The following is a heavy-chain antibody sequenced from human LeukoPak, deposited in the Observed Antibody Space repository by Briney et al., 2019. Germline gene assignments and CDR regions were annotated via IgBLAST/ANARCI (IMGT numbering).Heavy chain of an antibody. J-gene: IGHJ3*02. Sequence: GGSLRLSCEVSGFTFSNYWMTWVRQAPEKGPGWVSNIKPSGREKHYADSVEGRYTISRDNTKNSLYLEKNSLRAEDTAMYYCARDLDTYVVLPGYDTFDIWGQGTMVTVSS. CDR1: GFTFSNYW. CDR2: IKPSGREK. V-gene: IGHV3-7*01. D-gene: IGHD2-21*02. CDR3: ARDLDTYVVLPGYDTFDI.